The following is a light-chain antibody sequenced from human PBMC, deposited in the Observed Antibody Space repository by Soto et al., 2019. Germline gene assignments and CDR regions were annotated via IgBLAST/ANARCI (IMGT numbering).Light chain of an antibody. Sequence: DIQMTQSPSSLSASVGDRVTITCRASQNINHYLNWYQFKPEKAPKLLIYSTSNLRSGVPPRFSGNGSATEFTLTISTLQPEDSATYYCQQSCTTLRTFGQGSKLEIK. CDR3: QQSCTTLRT. CDR2: STS. J-gene: IGKJ2*01. CDR1: QNINHY. V-gene: IGKV1-39*01.